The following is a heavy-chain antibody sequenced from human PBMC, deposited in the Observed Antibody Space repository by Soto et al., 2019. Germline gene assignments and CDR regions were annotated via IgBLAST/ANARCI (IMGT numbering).Heavy chain of an antibody. D-gene: IGHD5-18*01. J-gene: IGHJ4*02. V-gene: IGHV1-69*13. CDR3: ARDRDSYGYWFDY. Sequence: SVKVSCKASGGTFSSYAISWVRQAPGQGLEWMGGIIPIFGTANYAQKFQGRVTITADESTSTAYMELSSLRSEDTAVYYCARDRDSYGYWFDYWGQGTMVTVYS. CDR1: GGTFSSYA. CDR2: IIPIFGTA.